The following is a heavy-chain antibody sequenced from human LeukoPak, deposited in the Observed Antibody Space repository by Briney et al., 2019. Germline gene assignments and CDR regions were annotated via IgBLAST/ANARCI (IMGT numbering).Heavy chain of an antibody. V-gene: IGHV3-30-3*01. CDR1: GFTFSSYA. J-gene: IGHJ4*02. CDR3: ARDLTGGFGELLYSFDY. Sequence: GGSLRLSCAASGFTFSSYAMHWVRQAPGKGLEWVAVISYDGSNKYYADSVKGRFTISRDNSKNTLYLQMNSLRAEDTAVYYCARDLTGGFGELLYSFDYWGQGTLVTVSS. D-gene: IGHD3-10*01. CDR2: ISYDGSNK.